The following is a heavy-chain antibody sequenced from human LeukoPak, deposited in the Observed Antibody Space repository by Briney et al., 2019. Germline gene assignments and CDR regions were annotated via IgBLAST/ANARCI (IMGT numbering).Heavy chain of an antibody. V-gene: IGHV3-7*01. CDR3: ARDRVWTVLY. Sequence: QTGGSLRLSCAASGFTFSSYRMSWVRQAPGKGLEWVANIKQDGSEKYYVDSVKGRFTISRDNAKNSLYLQMNSLRAEDTAVYYCARDRVWTVLYWGQGTLVTVSS. CDR2: IKQDGSEK. J-gene: IGHJ4*02. D-gene: IGHD6-13*01. CDR1: GFTFSSYR.